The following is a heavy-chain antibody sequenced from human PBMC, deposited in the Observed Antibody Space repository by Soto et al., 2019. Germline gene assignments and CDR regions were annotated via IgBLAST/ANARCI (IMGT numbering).Heavy chain of an antibody. CDR2: IYASGNT. CDR3: ARESRSALGTVEH. J-gene: IGHJ4*02. CDR1: GGSFSGYY. Sequence: ASETLSLTCAVYGGSFSGYYWSWIRQPPGKGLEWIGRIYASGNTNYNPSLKSRVTMSVDTSKNQFSLTLNSVTAADTAVYYCARESRSALGTVEHWGRGTLVTVS. D-gene: IGHD6-13*01. V-gene: IGHV4-59*10.